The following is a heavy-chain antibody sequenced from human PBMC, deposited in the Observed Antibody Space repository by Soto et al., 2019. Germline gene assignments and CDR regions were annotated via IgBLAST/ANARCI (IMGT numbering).Heavy chain of an antibody. V-gene: IGHV1-69*08. Sequence: QVQLVQSGAEVKKPGSSVKVSCKASGGTFSSYTISWVRQAPGQGLEWMGRIIPILGIANYAQKFQGRVMSTGEKSTSTAYMEVSSLRSEDTAVYYCAREEYYYGSGAFFDYWGQGTLVTVSS. J-gene: IGHJ4*02. CDR1: GGTFSSYT. D-gene: IGHD3-10*01. CDR2: IIPILGIA. CDR3: AREEYYYGSGAFFDY.